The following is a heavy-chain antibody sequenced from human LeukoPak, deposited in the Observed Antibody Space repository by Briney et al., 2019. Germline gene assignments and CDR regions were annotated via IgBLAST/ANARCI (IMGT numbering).Heavy chain of an antibody. CDR2: MNPNSGNT. J-gene: IGHJ4*02. CDR1: GYTFTSYD. V-gene: IGHV1-8*01. D-gene: IGHD3-9*01. Sequence: ASVKVSCKASGYTFTSYDITWVRQATGQGLEWMGWMNPNSGNTGYAQKFQGRVTMTRNTSISTAYMELSSLRSEDTAVYYCARPLRYFDWFAKRYFYYFDYWGQGTLVTVSS. CDR3: ARPLRYFDWFAKRYFYYFDY.